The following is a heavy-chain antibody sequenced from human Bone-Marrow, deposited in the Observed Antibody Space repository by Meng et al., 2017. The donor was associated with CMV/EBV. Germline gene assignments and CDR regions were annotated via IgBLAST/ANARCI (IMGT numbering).Heavy chain of an antibody. V-gene: IGHV3-23*01. J-gene: IGHJ6*04. CDR2: ISGSGGST. CDR3: AKDPSSTYYDFWSGYYYYYYGMDV. CDR1: GFTFSSYA. Sequence: GESLKISCAASGFTFSSYAMSWVRQAPGKGLEWVSAISGSGGSTYYADSVKGRFTISRDNSKNTLYLQMNSLRAEDTAVYYCAKDPSSTYYDFWSGYYYYYYGMDVWGKGTTVTVSS. D-gene: IGHD3-3*01.